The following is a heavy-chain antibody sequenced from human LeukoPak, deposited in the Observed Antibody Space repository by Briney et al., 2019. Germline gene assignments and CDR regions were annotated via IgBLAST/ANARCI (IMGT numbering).Heavy chain of an antibody. V-gene: IGHV3-23*01. CDR3: AKGRIQLWF. Sequence: GGSLRLSCAASGFTFSSIAMSWVRQAPDKGLEWVSTISGSGGGTYYADSVKGRFTISRDDSKNTLYLQMNSLRADDTAVYYCAKGRIQLWFRGQGTLVTVFS. J-gene: IGHJ4*02. CDR1: GFTFSSIA. CDR2: ISGSGGGT. D-gene: IGHD5-18*01.